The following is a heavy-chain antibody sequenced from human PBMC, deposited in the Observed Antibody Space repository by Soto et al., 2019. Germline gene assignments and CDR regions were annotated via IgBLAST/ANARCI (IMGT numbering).Heavy chain of an antibody. Sequence: QVQLVQSGAEVKKPGSSVKVSCKASGGTFSSYPISWVRQAPGQGLEWMGRIIPILDITDYAQRFQGRVTITADKSTSTGFIELSSLSSDDTAVYYCARPTSTGTTSGYYFDYWGQGTLVTVSS. CDR2: IIPILDIT. D-gene: IGHD1-7*01. CDR1: GGTFSSYP. CDR3: ARPTSTGTTSGYYFDY. J-gene: IGHJ4*02. V-gene: IGHV1-69*02.